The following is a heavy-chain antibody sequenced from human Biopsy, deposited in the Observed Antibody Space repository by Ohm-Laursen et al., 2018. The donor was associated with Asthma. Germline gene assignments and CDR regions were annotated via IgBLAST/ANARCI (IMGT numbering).Heavy chain of an antibody. CDR1: GFSFDDCA. CDR3: AKSADYYDSTDYLDF. V-gene: IGHV3-9*01. CDR2: ISWSSGNI. Sequence: SLRLSCAASGFSFDDCAMHWVRQAPGKGLEWVSSISWSSGNIDYVVSVKGRFTISRDNAKNSLYLQMQSLRPEDTAFYYCAKSADYYDSTDYLDFWGRGTLVTVSS. J-gene: IGHJ4*01. D-gene: IGHD3-22*01.